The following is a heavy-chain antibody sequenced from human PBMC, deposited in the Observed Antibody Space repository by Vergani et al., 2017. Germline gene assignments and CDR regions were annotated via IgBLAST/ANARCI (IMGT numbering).Heavy chain of an antibody. Sequence: QVQLVESGGGVVQPGRSLRLSCAASGFTFSSYGMHWVRQAPGKGLEWVAVIWYDGSNKYYADSVKGRFTISRDNSKNTLYLQMNSLRAEDTAVYYCAKELGDCSGGSCYYYGMDVWGQGTTVTVSS. J-gene: IGHJ6*02. CDR1: GFTFSSYG. CDR2: IWYDGSNK. V-gene: IGHV3-33*06. D-gene: IGHD2-15*01. CDR3: AKELGDCSGGSCYYYGMDV.